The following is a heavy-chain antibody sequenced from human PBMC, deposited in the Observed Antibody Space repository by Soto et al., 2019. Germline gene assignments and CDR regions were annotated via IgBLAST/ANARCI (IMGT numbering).Heavy chain of an antibody. D-gene: IGHD2-2*01. CDR3: AKVADCSSTSCYPLDAFDI. Sequence: GGSLRLSCTASGFSFDEYAMHWVRQAPGKGLEWVSGISWNSGTTANADSVKGRFTISRDNAKNSLYLQMNSLRAEDTALYYCAKVADCSSTSCYPLDAFDIWGQGTMLTVSS. CDR2: ISWNSGTT. V-gene: IGHV3-9*01. CDR1: GFSFDEYA. J-gene: IGHJ3*02.